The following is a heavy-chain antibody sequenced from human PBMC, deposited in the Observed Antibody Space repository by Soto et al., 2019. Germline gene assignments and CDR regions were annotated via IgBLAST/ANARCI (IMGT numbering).Heavy chain of an antibody. CDR2: INYNSGSI. J-gene: IGHJ4*02. Sequence: QPGGSLRLSCAAFGFTFDDHAMHWVRQAPGKGLEWVAAINYNSGSIGYADSVMGRFTISRDNAKNSVYLQMNSLRHEDTALYHCVKGDTNWEGALDYWGQGTRVTVSS. D-gene: IGHD1-26*01. V-gene: IGHV3-9*01. CDR1: GFTFDDHA. CDR3: VKGDTNWEGALDY.